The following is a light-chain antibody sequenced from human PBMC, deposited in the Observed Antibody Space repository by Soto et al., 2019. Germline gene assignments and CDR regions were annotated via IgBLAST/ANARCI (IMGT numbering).Light chain of an antibody. CDR2: GAS. CDR1: QGISSA. CDR3: QQYNSYPLT. Sequence: AIQLTQSPSSLSASVGDRVTITGRASQGISSALAWYQQKPGKAPNLLIYGASNLESGVPSRFSGSGSGTGFALTISNLQPEDFASYYCQQYNSYPLTFGGGTKVEIK. J-gene: IGKJ4*01. V-gene: IGKV1-13*02.